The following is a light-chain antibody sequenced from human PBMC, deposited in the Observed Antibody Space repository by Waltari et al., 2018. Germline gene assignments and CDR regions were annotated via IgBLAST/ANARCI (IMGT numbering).Light chain of an antibody. V-gene: IGLV2-23*01. CDR1: SRAVGSPTL. J-gene: IGLJ2*01. CDR2: EGS. CDR3: CSYAGSSRV. Sequence: QSPLTPPPSGSGLPGQPCTISCTGTSRAVGSPTLLSWYHQHPGKAPKLMIYEGSKRPSGVSNRFSGSKSGNTASLTISGLQAEDEADYYCCSYAGSSRVFGGGTKLTVL.